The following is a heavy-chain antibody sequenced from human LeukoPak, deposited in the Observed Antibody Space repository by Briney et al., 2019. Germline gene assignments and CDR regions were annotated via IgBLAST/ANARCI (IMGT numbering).Heavy chain of an antibody. CDR2: IKQDGSEK. CDR3: ARYSSSRLYYYYYGMDV. V-gene: IGHV3-7*01. CDR1: GFTFSSYW. J-gene: IGHJ6*02. Sequence: HPGGSLRLSCAASGFTFSSYWMSWVRQAPGKGLEWVANIKQDGSEKYYVDSVKGRFTISRDNAKNSLYLQMNSLRAEDTAVYCCARYSSSRLYYYYYGMDVWGQGTTVTVSS. D-gene: IGHD6-13*01.